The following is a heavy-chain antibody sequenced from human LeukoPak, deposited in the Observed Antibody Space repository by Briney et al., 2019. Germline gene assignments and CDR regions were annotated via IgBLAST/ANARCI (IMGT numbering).Heavy chain of an antibody. CDR3: AKDRGSLGTYFDY. J-gene: IGHJ4*02. V-gene: IGHV3-33*06. D-gene: IGHD1-26*01. Sequence: GGSLRLSCAASGFTFSSYGMHWVRQAPGKGLEWVAVIWYDGSNKYYADPVKGRFTITRDNSKNTLYLQMSSLRAEDTAVYYCAKDRGSLGTYFDYWGQGTLVTVSS. CDR1: GFTFSSYG. CDR2: IWYDGSNK.